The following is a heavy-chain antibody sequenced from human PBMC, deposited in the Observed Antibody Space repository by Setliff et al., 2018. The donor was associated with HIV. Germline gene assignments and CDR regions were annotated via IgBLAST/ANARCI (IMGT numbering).Heavy chain of an antibody. CDR1: GGTFSNYG. Sequence: SVKVSCKAYGGTFSNYGISWVRQAPGQGLEWMGGIIPIFGTANYAQKFQGRVTITADESTSTAYMELSSLRSEDTAVYYCARDFGGYCSSMSCPGLFDPWGQGTLVTVSS. V-gene: IGHV1-69*13. CDR3: ARDFGGYCSSMSCPGLFDP. CDR2: IIPIFGTA. D-gene: IGHD2-2*01. J-gene: IGHJ5*02.